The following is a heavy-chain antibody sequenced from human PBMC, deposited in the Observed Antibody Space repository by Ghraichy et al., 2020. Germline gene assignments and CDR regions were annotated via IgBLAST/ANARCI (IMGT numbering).Heavy chain of an antibody. CDR3: ARHVHSGSYYIAAHDAFDI. J-gene: IGHJ3*02. Sequence: SETLSLTCTVSGGSISSYSWSWIRQPPGKGLEWLGYIYYSGSTNYNPSLKRRVTISVDTSKNQFSLKLSSVTAADTAVYYCARHVHSGSYYIAAHDAFDIWGQGTRVTGSS. CDR1: GGSISSYS. D-gene: IGHD1-26*01. V-gene: IGHV4-59*08. CDR2: IYYSGST.